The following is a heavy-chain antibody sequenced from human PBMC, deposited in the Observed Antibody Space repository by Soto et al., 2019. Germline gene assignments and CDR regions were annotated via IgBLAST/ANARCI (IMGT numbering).Heavy chain of an antibody. V-gene: IGHV3-64D*06. D-gene: IGHD3-9*01. CDR1: GFTFSEYS. CDR3: VKVSTFYDILTGYYSTNFFDP. Sequence: LRLSCSASGFTFSEYSMHWVRQAPGKGLQYVSTISSDGDITYYADSVKGRFTISRDNSKNTLYLQMNSLRPEDTAVYYCVKVSTFYDILTGYYSTNFFDPWGQGTLVTVPS. CDR2: ISSDGDIT. J-gene: IGHJ5*02.